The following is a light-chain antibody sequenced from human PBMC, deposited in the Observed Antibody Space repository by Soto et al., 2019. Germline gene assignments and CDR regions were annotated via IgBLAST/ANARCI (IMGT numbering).Light chain of an antibody. CDR2: AAS. V-gene: IGKV1-39*01. J-gene: IGKJ2*01. Sequence: DIQMTQSPSSLSASVVDRVTITCRARQSISSYLNWYQQKPGKAPKLLIYAASSLQSGVPSRFSGSGSGTDFTLTISSLQPEDFATYYCQQSYSTRYTFGQGTKLEIK. CDR1: QSISSY. CDR3: QQSYSTRYT.